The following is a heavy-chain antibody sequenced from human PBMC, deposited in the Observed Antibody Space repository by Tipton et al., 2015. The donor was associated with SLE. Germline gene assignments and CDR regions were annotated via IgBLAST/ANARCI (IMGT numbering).Heavy chain of an antibody. CDR3: ARGPPSRPNYFDL. Sequence: TLSLTCTVSGGSISSGSYYWSWIRQSAEKGLEWIGRIYSTGGTNYNPSLKSRVTISVDMSKNHFSLQLDSVTAADTAVYYCARGPPSRPNYFDLWGLGTPVTVSS. V-gene: IGHV4-61*02. CDR2: IYSTGGT. J-gene: IGHJ4*02. D-gene: IGHD6-6*01. CDR1: GGSISSGSYY.